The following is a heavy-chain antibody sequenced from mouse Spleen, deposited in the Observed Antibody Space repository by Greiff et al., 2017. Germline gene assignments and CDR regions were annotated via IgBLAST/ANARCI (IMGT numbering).Heavy chain of an antibody. CDR3: ARNYDYAWFAY. CDR1: GFTFSSYT. Sequence: EVKLVESGGGLVKPGGSLKLSCAASGFTFSSYTMSWVRQTPAKRLEWVATISSGGGNTYYPDSVKGRFTISRDNARNTLYLQMSSLRSEDTAMYYCARNYDYAWFAYWGQGTLVTVSA. CDR2: ISSGGGNT. D-gene: IGHD2-4*01. V-gene: IGHV5-9*04. J-gene: IGHJ3*01.